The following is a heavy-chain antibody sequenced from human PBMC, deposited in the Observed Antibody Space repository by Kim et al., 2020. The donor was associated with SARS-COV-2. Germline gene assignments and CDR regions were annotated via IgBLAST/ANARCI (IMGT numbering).Heavy chain of an antibody. Sequence: SVKVSCKASGGTFSSYAISWVRQAPGQGLEWMGGIIPIFGTANYAQKFQGRVTITADESTSTAYMELSSLRSEDTAVYYCARKRYSSGWYGAGRYYYGMDVWGQGTTVTVSS. V-gene: IGHV1-69*13. CDR1: GGTFSSYA. J-gene: IGHJ6*02. CDR2: IIPIFGTA. D-gene: IGHD6-19*01. CDR3: ARKRYSSGWYGAGRYYYGMDV.